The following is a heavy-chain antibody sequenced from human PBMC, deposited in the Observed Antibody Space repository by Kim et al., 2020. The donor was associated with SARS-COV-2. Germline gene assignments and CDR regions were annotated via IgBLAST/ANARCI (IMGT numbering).Heavy chain of an antibody. CDR1: GFTFSSYG. CDR3: AKDLGGYDY. J-gene: IGHJ4*02. Sequence: GGSLRLSCAASGFTFSSYGMHWVRQAPGKGLEWVAVISYDGSNKYYADSVKGRFTISRDNSKNTLYLQMNSLRAEDTAVYYCAKDLGGYDYWGQGTLVTVSS. V-gene: IGHV3-30*18. CDR2: ISYDGSNK. D-gene: IGHD6-13*01.